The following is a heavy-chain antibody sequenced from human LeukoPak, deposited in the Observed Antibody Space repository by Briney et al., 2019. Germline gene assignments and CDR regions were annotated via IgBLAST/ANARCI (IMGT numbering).Heavy chain of an antibody. CDR2: IFYSGRT. CDR3: ARIKYSGPVDY. Sequence: SETLSLTCTVSGGSISSTSYYWGWIRQPPGKGLECIGSIFYSGRTYFNPSLKSRVTISVDTSKNQFSLKLSSVTAADTAVYYCARIKYSGPVDYWGQGTLVTISS. J-gene: IGHJ4*02. V-gene: IGHV4-39*07. CDR1: GGSISSTSYY. D-gene: IGHD5-12*01.